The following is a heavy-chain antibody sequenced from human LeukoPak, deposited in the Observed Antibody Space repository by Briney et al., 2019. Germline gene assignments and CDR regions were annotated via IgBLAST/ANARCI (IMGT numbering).Heavy chain of an antibody. Sequence: ASVKVSCKASGGTFSSYAISWVRQAPGQGLEWMGWINPNSGGTNYAQKFQGRVTMTRDTSISTAYMELSRLRSDDTAVYYCAPDYGDYEFDCWGQGTLVTVSS. CDR1: GGTFSSYA. CDR3: APDYGDYEFDC. CDR2: INPNSGGT. V-gene: IGHV1-2*02. J-gene: IGHJ4*02. D-gene: IGHD4-17*01.